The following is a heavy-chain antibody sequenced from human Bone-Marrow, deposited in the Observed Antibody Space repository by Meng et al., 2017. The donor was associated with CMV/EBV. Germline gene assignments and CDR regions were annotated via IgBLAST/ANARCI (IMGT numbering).Heavy chain of an antibody. D-gene: IGHD2-2*01. CDR2: ISYDGSNK. J-gene: IGHJ6*02. V-gene: IGHV3-30*04. CDR1: GFTLSSYA. CDR3: ARGGAGGPIVVVPAATIYYYYGMDV. Sequence: GESLKISCAASGFTLSSYAMHWVRQAPGKGLEWVAVISYDGSNKYYADSVKGRFTISRDNSKNTLYLQMNSLRAEDTAVYYCARGGAGGPIVVVPAATIYYYYGMDVWGQGTTVTVSS.